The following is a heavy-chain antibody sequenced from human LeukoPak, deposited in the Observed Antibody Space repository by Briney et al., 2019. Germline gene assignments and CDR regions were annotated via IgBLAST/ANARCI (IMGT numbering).Heavy chain of an antibody. CDR1: GXXXXXXA. D-gene: IGHD6-19*01. Sequence: PGGSLRLSCAAXGXXXXXXAXXXXXXAPGXXXXXVXXXXGMGAXXYADXVKGRFTISKDTSMNTLYLQMHGLTAEDTAMYYXAXXVPHSGWKGFDSWGQGTLVTVST. V-gene: IGHV3-23*01. CDR2: XXGMGAX. J-gene: IGHJ4*02. CDR3: AXXVPHSGWKGFDS.